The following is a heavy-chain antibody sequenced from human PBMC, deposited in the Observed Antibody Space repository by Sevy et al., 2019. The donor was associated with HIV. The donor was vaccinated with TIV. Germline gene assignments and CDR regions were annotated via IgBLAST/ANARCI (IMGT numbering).Heavy chain of an antibody. V-gene: IGHV3-33*01. Sequence: GESLKISCAASGFTFSGYGMHWVRQAPGKGLEWVAMIWYDGSNKYYRDSVKGRFTLSRDNSRKTLYLQMNSLRAADTAVYYCARDSVRGGYFDSSGYYLFDYWGQGTLVTVSS. D-gene: IGHD3-22*01. J-gene: IGHJ4*02. CDR2: IWYDGSNK. CDR3: ARDSVRGGYFDSSGYYLFDY. CDR1: GFTFSGYG.